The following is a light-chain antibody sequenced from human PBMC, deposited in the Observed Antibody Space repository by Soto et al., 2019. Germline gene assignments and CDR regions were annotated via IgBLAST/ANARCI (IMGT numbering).Light chain of an antibody. J-gene: IGKJ4*01. Sequence: EIVLTQSPCSLSLSPGERATLSCRASQSVSSNYLAWYQQKPGQAPRLLIYGASSRATGIPDRFSGSGSGTDFTLTISRLEPEDFAVYYCQQYGSSPSLTFGGRTKVDIK. CDR2: GAS. V-gene: IGKV3-20*01. CDR1: QSVSSNY. CDR3: QQYGSSPSLT.